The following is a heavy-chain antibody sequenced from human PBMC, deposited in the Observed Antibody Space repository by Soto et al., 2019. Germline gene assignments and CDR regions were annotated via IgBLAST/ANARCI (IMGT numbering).Heavy chain of an antibody. CDR3: ARDEHPYYDSSGIYYYYGMDV. V-gene: IGHV3-30-3*01. CDR2: ISYDGSNK. D-gene: IGHD3-22*01. CDR1: GFTFSSYA. J-gene: IGHJ6*02. Sequence: GGSLRLSCAASGFTFSSYAMHWVRQAPGKGLEWVAVISYDGSNKYYADSVKGRFTISRDNSKNTLYLQMNSLRAEDTAVYYCARDEHPYYDSSGIYYYYGMDVWGQGTTVTVSS.